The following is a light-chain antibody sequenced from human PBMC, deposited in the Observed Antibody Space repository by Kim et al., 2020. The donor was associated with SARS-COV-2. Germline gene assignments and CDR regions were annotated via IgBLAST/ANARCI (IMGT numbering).Light chain of an antibody. CDR1: QSVNSNY. CDR2: GAS. J-gene: IGKJ2*01. CDR3: QQYGDSPYT. Sequence: LYPGERPPLPCMASQSVNSNYLAWYQQKHGQAPRLLIYGASNRATGSPDRFSGSGSGTDFTLTISRLEPEDFAVYFCQQYGDSPYTFGQGTKLEI. V-gene: IGKV3-20*01.